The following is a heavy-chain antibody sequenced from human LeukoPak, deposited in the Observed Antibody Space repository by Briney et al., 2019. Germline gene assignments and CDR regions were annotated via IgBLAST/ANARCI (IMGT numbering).Heavy chain of an antibody. D-gene: IGHD1-26*01. CDR3: ARYSGSFLREDAFDI. CDR2: ISGSGGST. V-gene: IGHV3-23*01. Sequence: GGSLRLSCAASGFTFSSYAMSWVRQAPGKGLERVSAISGSGGSTYYADSVKGRFTISRDNSKNTLYLQMNSLRAEDTAVYYCARYSGSFLREDAFDIWGQGTMVTVSS. CDR1: GFTFSSYA. J-gene: IGHJ3*02.